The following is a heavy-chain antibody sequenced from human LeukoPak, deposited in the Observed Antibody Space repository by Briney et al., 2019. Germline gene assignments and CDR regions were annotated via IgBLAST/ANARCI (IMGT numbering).Heavy chain of an antibody. CDR1: GYTFTGYY. Sequence: ASVKVSCKASGYTFTGYYMHWVRQAPGQGLEWMGWINPNSGGTNYAQKFQGRVTMTRDTSISTAYMELSRLRSDDTAVYYCARARQPMIVVVITMVDYWGQGTLVTVSS. CDR2: INPNSGGT. V-gene: IGHV1-2*02. CDR3: ARARQPMIVVVITMVDY. J-gene: IGHJ4*02. D-gene: IGHD3-22*01.